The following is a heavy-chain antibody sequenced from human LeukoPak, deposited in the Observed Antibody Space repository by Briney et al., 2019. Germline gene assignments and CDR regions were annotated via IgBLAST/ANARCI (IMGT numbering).Heavy chain of an antibody. CDR1: GGSISSSNW. CDR3: ARGVAIFGVVIRPYFDY. V-gene: IGHV4-4*02. Sequence: PSETLSLTCAVSGGSISSSNWWSWVRQPPGKGLEWIGEIYHSGSTNYNPSLKSRVTISVDKSKNQFSLKLSSVTAADTAVYYCARGVAIFGVVIRPYFDYWGQGTLVTVSS. J-gene: IGHJ4*02. D-gene: IGHD3-3*01. CDR2: IYHSGST.